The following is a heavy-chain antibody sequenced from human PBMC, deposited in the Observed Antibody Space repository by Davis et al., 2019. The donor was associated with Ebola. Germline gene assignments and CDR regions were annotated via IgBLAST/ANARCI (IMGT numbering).Heavy chain of an antibody. CDR1: GASISSHY. V-gene: IGHV4-59*08. J-gene: IGHJ4*02. Sequence: SETLFLTCTVSGASISSHYWTWIRQPPGKGLEWIGHLYYSGYTSYNRSLMSRVTMSLDTSKNQFSLRVASVTAADTAVYYCAGQRPANSGRQPYIYWGQGTLVTVSS. D-gene: IGHD3-10*01. CDR2: LYYSGYT. CDR3: AGQRPANSGRQPYIY.